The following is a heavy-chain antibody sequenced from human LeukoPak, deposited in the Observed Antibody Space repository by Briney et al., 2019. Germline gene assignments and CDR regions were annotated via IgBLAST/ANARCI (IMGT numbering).Heavy chain of an antibody. CDR2: IKGADYST. J-gene: IGHJ4*02. D-gene: IGHD3-10*01. CDR3: ASANPTPRGINFDS. Sequence: GGSLRLSCAASGFTFRTSAMSWVRQAPGKGLQWVSSIKGADYSTYYADSVKGRFTISRDSSKNILYLQMNSLRTDDTALYYCASANPTPRGINFDSWGQGTLVTVSS. V-gene: IGHV3-23*01. CDR1: GFTFRTSA.